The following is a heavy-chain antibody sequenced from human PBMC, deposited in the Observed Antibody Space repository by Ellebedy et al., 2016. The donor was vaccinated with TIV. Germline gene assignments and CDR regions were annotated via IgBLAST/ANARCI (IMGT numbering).Heavy chain of an antibody. J-gene: IGHJ4*02. V-gene: IGHV3-30*04. CDR3: ARSLNHVDTVSTAPLDC. CDR1: GFPFASYV. D-gene: IGHD5/OR15-5a*01. Sequence: GESLKISCAASGFPFASYVMNWVRQAPGKGLEWVALISYDGSNKYFADSVQGRFTISSDTSQNTLYPLMNSLRGDDTAIYYCARSLNHVDTVSTAPLDCWGQGTLVTVSS. CDR2: ISYDGSNK.